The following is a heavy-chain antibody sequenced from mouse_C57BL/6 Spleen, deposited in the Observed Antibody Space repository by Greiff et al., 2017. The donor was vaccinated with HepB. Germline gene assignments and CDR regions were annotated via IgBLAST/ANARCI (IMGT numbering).Heavy chain of an antibody. D-gene: IGHD1-1*01. CDR1: GYTFTEYT. J-gene: IGHJ4*01. Sequence: QVQLQQSGAELVKPGASVKLSCKASGYTFTEYTIHWVKQRSGQGLEWIGWFYPGSGSIKYNEKFKDKATLTADKSSSTVYMELSRLTSEDSAVYFCARHEDKNHYGSSYGYAMDYWGQGTSVTVSS. CDR3: ARHEDKNHYGSSYGYAMDY. CDR2: FYPGSGSI. V-gene: IGHV1-62-2*01.